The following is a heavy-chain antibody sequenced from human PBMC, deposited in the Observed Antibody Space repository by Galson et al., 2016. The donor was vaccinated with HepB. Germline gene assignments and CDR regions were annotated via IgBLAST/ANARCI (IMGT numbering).Heavy chain of an antibody. CDR3: ARRVTGYFDL. Sequence: CKASGGTFSNYAISWVRQAPGQGLEWMGGIIPILGIANYAQKFQGRVTITADKSTSTAYMELSSLRSEDTAVYYCARRVTGYFDLWGRGTLVSVSS. V-gene: IGHV1-69*10. CDR1: GGTFSNYA. J-gene: IGHJ2*01. D-gene: IGHD5-18*01. CDR2: IIPILGIA.